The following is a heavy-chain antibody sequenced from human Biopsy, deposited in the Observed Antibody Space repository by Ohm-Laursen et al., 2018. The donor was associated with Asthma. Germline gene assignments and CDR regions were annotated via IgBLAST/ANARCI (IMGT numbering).Heavy chain of an antibody. CDR2: ISYDGSNK. Sequence: SLRLSCAASGFIFSNYGMHWVRQAPGKGLEWVAVISYDGSNKYYADSVKGRFTVSRDNSKSTLYLQMNSLRAEDTAVYFCARPYYSDRSGYYGYWGQGTLVTASS. V-gene: IGHV3-30*03. D-gene: IGHD3-22*01. CDR3: ARPYYSDRSGYYGY. CDR1: GFIFSNYG. J-gene: IGHJ4*02.